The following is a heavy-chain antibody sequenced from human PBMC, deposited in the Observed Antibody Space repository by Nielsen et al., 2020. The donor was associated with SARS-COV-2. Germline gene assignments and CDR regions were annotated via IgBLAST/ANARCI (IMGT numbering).Heavy chain of an antibody. D-gene: IGHD2-2*02. V-gene: IGHV4-4*02. CDR2: VSHSGNS. CDR1: GDSVSSRDW. Sequence: SETLSLTCAVSGDSVSSRDWWTWVRQSPGKGLEWIGEVSHSGNSKYNPSLKSRVTLSMDKSKNQFSLRLTSVSAADTAVYFCARGDLVVVPSPLLGLGPIFYYFYLDVWGKGTTVIVSS. CDR3: ARGDLVVVPSPLLGLGPIFYYFYLDV. J-gene: IGHJ6*03.